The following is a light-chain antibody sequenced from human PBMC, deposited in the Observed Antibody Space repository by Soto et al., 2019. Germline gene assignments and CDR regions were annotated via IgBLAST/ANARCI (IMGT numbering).Light chain of an antibody. CDR1: TSNIVASYD. CDR2: VNS. CDR3: QSYDSSLSGWV. Sequence: QSVLTQPPSVSGAPGQRVTISCTGSTSNIVASYDVHWYKQLPGPAPKLLIYVNSNRPSGVPDRFSGSKSGTSASLAITGLQAEDEADYYCQSYDSSLSGWVFGGGTKLTVL. V-gene: IGLV1-40*01. J-gene: IGLJ3*02.